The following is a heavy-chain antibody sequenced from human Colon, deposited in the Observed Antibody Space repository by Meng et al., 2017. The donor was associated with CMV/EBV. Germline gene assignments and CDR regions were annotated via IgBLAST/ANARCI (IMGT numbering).Heavy chain of an antibody. V-gene: IGHV3-53*01. CDR3: ARGPTTVLYWYFDL. J-gene: IGHJ2*01. Sequence: CTAPGFGVDSQHMSWVRQSPVKGLEWLSIYYHDGRSYYADSVRGRITISRDDSKNTVFLEMNNMRDEDTGVYFCARGPTTVLYWYFDLWGRGSLVTVSS. CDR2: YYHDGRS. CDR1: GFGVDSQH. D-gene: IGHD4-11*01.